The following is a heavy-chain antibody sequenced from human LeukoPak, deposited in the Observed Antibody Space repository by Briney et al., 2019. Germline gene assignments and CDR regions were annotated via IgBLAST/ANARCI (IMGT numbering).Heavy chain of an antibody. J-gene: IGHJ6*02. Sequence: GESLKISCAASGFNFDDYGMSWVRQAPGKGLEWVSGVNWNGGTGYADSVRSRYTISRDNAKNSLSLQMNSLRAEDTALYYCARGTKSRYYYYGMDVWGQGTTVTVSS. V-gene: IGHV3-20*04. CDR1: GFNFDDYG. CDR3: ARGTKSRYYYYGMDV. CDR2: VNWNGGT.